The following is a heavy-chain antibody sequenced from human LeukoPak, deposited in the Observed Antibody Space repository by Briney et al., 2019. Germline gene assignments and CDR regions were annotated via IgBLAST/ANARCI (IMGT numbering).Heavy chain of an antibody. J-gene: IGHJ4*02. CDR3: AKDRLPATRGVDY. Sequence: GGSLRLSCAASGFTFSSYAMSWVRQAPGKGLEWVSAISGSAGTTYYADSVKGRFTISRDNSKNTLYLQMNSLRAEDTAVYYCAKDRLPATRGVDYWGQGTLVTVSS. CDR2: ISGSAGTT. CDR1: GFTFSSYA. V-gene: IGHV3-23*01. D-gene: IGHD2-2*01.